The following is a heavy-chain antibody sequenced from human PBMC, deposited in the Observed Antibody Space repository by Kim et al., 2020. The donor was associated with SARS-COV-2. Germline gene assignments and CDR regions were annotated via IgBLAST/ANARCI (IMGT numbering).Heavy chain of an antibody. CDR2: INHSGST. CDR1: GGSFSGYY. J-gene: IGHJ4*02. Sequence: SETLSLTCAVYGGSFSGYYWSWIRQPPGKGLEWIGEINHSGSTNYNPSLKSRVTISVDTSKNQFSLKLSSVTAADTAVYYCARTLGDRPSDYWGQGTLVTVSS. D-gene: IGHD4-17*01. V-gene: IGHV4-34*01. CDR3: ARTLGDRPSDY.